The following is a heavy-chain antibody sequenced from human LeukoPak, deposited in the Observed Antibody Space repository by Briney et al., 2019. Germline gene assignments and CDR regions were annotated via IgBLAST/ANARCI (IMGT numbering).Heavy chain of an antibody. J-gene: IGHJ3*02. CDR1: GFTFDDYA. CDR2: ISWNSGSI. CDR3: ARAAITMVRRSAFDI. V-gene: IGHV3-9*01. D-gene: IGHD3-10*01. Sequence: GGSLRLSCAASGFTFDDYAMHWVRQAPGKGLEWVSGISWNSGSIGYADSVKGRFTISRDNAKNSLYLQMNSLRAEDTALYYCARAAITMVRRSAFDIWGQGTMVTVSS.